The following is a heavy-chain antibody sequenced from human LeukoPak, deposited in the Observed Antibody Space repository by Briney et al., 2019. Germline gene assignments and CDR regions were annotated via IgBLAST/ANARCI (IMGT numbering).Heavy chain of an antibody. CDR2: IYYSGST. J-gene: IGHJ6*04. CDR1: GGSISSGDYY. V-gene: IGHV4-30-4*01. CDR3: ARDRIAAAGNYYYGMDV. Sequence: SETLSLTCTVSGGSISSGDYYWSWIRQPPGKGLEWIGYIYYSGSTYYNPSLKSRVTISVDTSKNQFSLKLSSVTAADTAVYYCARDRIAAAGNYYYGMDVWGKGTTVTVSS. D-gene: IGHD6-13*01.